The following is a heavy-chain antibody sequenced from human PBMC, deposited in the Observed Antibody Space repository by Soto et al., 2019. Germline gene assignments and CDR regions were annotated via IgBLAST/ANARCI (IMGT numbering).Heavy chain of an antibody. CDR1: GLMFTSSA. J-gene: IGHJ4*02. CDR3: AAVPVLRFLKWLPAYFDY. V-gene: IGHV1-58*01. Sequence: SEKVSCKTSGLMFTSSAVQWLRQARGQRLEWIGWLVVGSGNTHYAQHFQERVTLTRDMSTGTAYMELSSLRSEDTAVYYCAAVPVLRFLKWLPAYFDYWGQGTLVTVSS. D-gene: IGHD3-3*01. CDR2: LVVGSGNT.